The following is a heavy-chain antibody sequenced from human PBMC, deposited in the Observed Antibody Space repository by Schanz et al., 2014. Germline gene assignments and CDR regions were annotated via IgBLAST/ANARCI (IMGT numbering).Heavy chain of an antibody. CDR2: ISAYNGHT. CDR1: GYIFGSHG. CDR3: ATNSPFRMVRGSNAFDA. Sequence: QVQLVQSGAEVKKPGASVKVSCKASGYIFGSHGMTWVRQAPGQGLEWMGWISAYNGHTTYAQKFQGRVTMTTDTSTSTAYMELRNVRYDDTAMYYCATNSPFRMVRGSNAFDAWGQGTMVTVSS. D-gene: IGHD3-10*01. J-gene: IGHJ3*01. V-gene: IGHV1-18*01.